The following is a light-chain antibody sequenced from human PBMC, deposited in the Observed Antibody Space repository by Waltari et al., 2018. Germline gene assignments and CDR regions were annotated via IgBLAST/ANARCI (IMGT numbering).Light chain of an antibody. Sequence: DIVMTQTPLSLSVTPGQPASISCKSSQSLLHSDGKTYLYWYLQKPGQSPQLLIYEVSRRFSVVSDRFSGSGSGTEFTLQISRVGAQDVGVYYCMQSLHFPLTFGGGTKVEVK. CDR2: EVS. J-gene: IGKJ4*01. CDR1: QSLLHSDGKTY. CDR3: MQSLHFPLT. V-gene: IGKV2-29*03.